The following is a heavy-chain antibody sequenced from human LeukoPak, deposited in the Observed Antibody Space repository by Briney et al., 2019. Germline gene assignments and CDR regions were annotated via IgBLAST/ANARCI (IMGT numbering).Heavy chain of an antibody. CDR1: GFTFDDYA. CDR3: AKDGAWLRFDD. V-gene: IGHV3-9*01. D-gene: IGHD5-12*01. Sequence: GGSLRLSCAASGFTFDDYAMHWVRQAPGKGLEWVSGISWNSGSIGYADSVKGRFTISRDNAKNSLYLQMNNLRAEDTAVYYCAKDGAWLRFDDWGQGILVTVSS. CDR2: ISWNSGSI. J-gene: IGHJ4*02.